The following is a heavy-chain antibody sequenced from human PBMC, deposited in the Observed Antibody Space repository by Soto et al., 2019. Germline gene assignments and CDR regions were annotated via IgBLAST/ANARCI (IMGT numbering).Heavy chain of an antibody. V-gene: IGHV4-30-4*01. CDR1: GGSISSGDYY. J-gene: IGHJ5*02. Sequence: SETLSLTCTVSGGSISSGDYYWSWIRQPPGKGLEWIGYIYYSGSTYYNPSLKSRVTISVDTSKNQFSLKLSSVTAADTAVYYCARVSRTTQFDPWGQGTLVTVSS. CDR3: ARVSRTTQFDP. D-gene: IGHD1-7*01. CDR2: IYYSGST.